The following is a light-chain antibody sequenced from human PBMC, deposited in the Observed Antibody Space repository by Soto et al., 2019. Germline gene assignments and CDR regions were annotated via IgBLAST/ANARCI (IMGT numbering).Light chain of an antibody. J-gene: IGKJ1*01. CDR3: MQTTHWPRT. V-gene: IGKV2-30*01. Sequence: DVVMTQSTISLPVTNGQPASISCRSSQSLETSDGDTYLNGFHQRPGQSPRRLIYKVSKRDSGVPDRFSGSGSGTDFTLKITRVEAEDVGVYYCMQTTHWPRTFGQGTKVDI. CDR2: KVS. CDR1: QSLETSDGDTY.